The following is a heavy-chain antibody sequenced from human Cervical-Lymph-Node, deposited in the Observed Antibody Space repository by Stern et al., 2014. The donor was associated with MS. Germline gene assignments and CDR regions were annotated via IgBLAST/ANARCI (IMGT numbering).Heavy chain of an antibody. V-gene: IGHV7-4-1*02. CDR1: GYTFTSYA. J-gene: IGHJ6*02. CDR2: INTNTGNP. Sequence: QVQLVQSGSELKKPGASVKVSCKASGYTFTSYAMNWVRQAPGQGLEWMGWINTNTGNPTYAQGFTGRFVFSLDTSVSTAYLQISSLKAEDTAVYYCARKDRNSIAARPTTYYGMDVWGQGTTVTVSS. CDR3: ARKDRNSIAARPTTYYGMDV. D-gene: IGHD6-6*01.